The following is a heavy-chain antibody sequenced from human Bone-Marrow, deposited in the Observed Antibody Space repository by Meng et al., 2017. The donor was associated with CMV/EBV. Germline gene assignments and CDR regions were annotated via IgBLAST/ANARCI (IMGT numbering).Heavy chain of an antibody. J-gene: IGHJ4*02. CDR1: GFTFSSYW. CDR2: INGDGTST. V-gene: IGHV3-74*01. Sequence: GGSLRLSCTATGFTFSSYWMHWVRQAPGKGLVWVSRINGDGTSTSYADSVKDRFTISRDNAKNTLYLQMNSLRAEDTAVYYCARGVAAGRDYWGQGMLVTVSS. CDR3: ARGVAAGRDY. D-gene: IGHD6-13*01.